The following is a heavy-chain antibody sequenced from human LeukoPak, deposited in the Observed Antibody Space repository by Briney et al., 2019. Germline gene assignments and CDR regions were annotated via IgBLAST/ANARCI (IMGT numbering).Heavy chain of an antibody. CDR3: AKFIVGGTRSFDY. V-gene: IGHV3-23*01. D-gene: IGHD1-26*01. J-gene: IGHJ4*02. CDR2: ISGSGGNT. Sequence: PGGSLRLSCAASGFTFSSYAMSWVRQAPGKGLEWVSAISGSGGNTYYADSVKGRFTISRDNFKNTMYLQMNSLRAEDTAVYYCAKFIVGGTRSFDYWGQGTLVTVSS. CDR1: GFTFSSYA.